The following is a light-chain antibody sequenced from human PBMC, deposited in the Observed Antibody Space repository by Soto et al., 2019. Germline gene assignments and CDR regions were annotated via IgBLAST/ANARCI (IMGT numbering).Light chain of an antibody. CDR1: SVDINY. Sequence: QSALTQPPSASGSRGQAVTISCTGTSVDINYVSWFQQHPGKAPKLIICEVTKRPSGVPDRFSGSKSGNTACLTVSGLQDDDEADYYCSSYAGRDIWVFGGGSKVAVL. J-gene: IGLJ3*02. CDR2: EVT. CDR3: SSYAGRDIWV. V-gene: IGLV2-8*01.